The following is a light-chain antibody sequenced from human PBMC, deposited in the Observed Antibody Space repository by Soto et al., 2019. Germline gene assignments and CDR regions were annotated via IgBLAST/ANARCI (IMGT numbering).Light chain of an antibody. Sequence: AIPLTQSPSSLSASVGDRVTITCRASQGISSALAWYQQKPGKAPKLLIYYASSLESGVPSRFSGSGSGTDFTLTISSLQPEDFATYYCQQFNSYLSITFGQGTRLEIK. CDR3: QQFNSYLSIT. CDR2: YAS. V-gene: IGKV1-13*02. CDR1: QGISSA. J-gene: IGKJ5*01.